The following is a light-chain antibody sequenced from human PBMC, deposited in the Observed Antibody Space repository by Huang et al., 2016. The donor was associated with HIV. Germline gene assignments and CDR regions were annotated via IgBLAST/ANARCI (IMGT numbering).Light chain of an antibody. J-gene: IGKJ4*01. V-gene: IGKV1-16*02. CDR2: DAS. Sequence: DIQMTQSPSSLSASVGDRVTITCRASQDIRSNLAWFQQTPGKAPKSLIYDASTLQSGVPSKFSGNGYGTDFTLTISSLQPEDIATYYCHQSNTFPLTFGGGTKVEI. CDR1: QDIRSN. CDR3: HQSNTFPLT.